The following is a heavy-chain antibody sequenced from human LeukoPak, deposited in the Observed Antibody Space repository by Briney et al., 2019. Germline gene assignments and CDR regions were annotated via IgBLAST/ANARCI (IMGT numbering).Heavy chain of an antibody. CDR3: ARGLYCGGDCYSDDAFDI. CDR1: GGTFSSYA. J-gene: IGHJ3*02. V-gene: IGHV1-69*13. CDR2: IIPIFGTA. Sequence: SVKVSCKASGGTFSSYAISWVRQAPGQGLEWMGGIIPIFGTANYAQKFQGRVTITADESTSTAYMELSSLRSEDTAVYYCARGLYCGGDCYSDDAFDIWGQGTMVTVPS. D-gene: IGHD2-21*01.